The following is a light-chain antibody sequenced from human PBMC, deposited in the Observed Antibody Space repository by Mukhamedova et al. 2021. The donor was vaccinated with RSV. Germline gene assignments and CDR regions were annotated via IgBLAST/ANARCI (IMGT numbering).Light chain of an antibody. CDR1: QGITSY. J-gene: IGKJ1*01. Sequence: GDRVTITCRASQGITSYLAWCQQKPGKAPKLLIYAASTLQSGVPSRFSGSGSGTDFTLTISCLQSEDFATYYCQQYYSYPPTFGQG. CDR2: AAS. V-gene: IGKV1-8*01. CDR3: QQYYSYPPT.